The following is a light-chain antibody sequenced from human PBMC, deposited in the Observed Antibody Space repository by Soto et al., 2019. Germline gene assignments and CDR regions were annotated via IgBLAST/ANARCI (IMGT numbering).Light chain of an antibody. V-gene: IGLV2-8*01. J-gene: IGLJ2*01. Sequence: QSVLTQPPSASGSPGQSVTISCTGTSSDVGGYNYVSWYQQHPGKAPKLMIYEVTKRPSGVPDRFSGSKSGNTASLTVSGLQAEDEADYYCSSYAGSNTFLFGGGTKVTVL. CDR2: EVT. CDR1: SSDVGGYNY. CDR3: SSYAGSNTFL.